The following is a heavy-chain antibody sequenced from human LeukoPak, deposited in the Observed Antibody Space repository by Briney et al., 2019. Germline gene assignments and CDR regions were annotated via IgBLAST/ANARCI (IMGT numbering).Heavy chain of an antibody. CDR1: GFTFSSYA. V-gene: IGHV3-23*01. CDR3: AKVGIRSYGYCDY. J-gene: IGHJ4*02. CDR2: ISGSCGST. Sequence: PGGSLRLSCAASGFTFSSYAMSWVRQAPGKGLEWVSAISGSCGSTYYADSVKGRFTISRDNSKNTLNLQMNSLRAEDTAVYYCAKVGIRSYGYCDYWGQGTLVTVSS. D-gene: IGHD5-18*01.